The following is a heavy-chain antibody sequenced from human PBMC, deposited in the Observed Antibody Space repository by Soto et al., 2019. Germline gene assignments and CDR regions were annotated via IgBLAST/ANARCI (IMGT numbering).Heavy chain of an antibody. V-gene: IGHV4-30-4*01. D-gene: IGHD3-3*01. J-gene: IGHJ5*02. CDR2: IHNNGDT. CDR3: ARVGTVLGIVTNNWFEP. CDR1: GGSISSSDYY. Sequence: PSETLSLTCTVSGGSISSSDYYWSCIRQPPGKSLEWIGYIHNNGDTYYNPSLRSRLATSIVASKNKFSLSLRSVTAADTAVYSCARVGTVLGIVTNNWFEPWGHGTLVTVSS.